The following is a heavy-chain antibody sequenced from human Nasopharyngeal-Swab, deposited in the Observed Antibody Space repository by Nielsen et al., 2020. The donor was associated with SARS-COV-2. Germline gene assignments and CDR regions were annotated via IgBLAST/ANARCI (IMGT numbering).Heavy chain of an antibody. CDR1: GFTVSSNY. V-gene: IGHV3-53*01. CDR3: ARGYTSGWYQWSRHTLDY. Sequence: GESLKISCAASGFTVSSNYMSWVRQAPGKGLEWVSVIYSGGSTYYADSVEGRFTISRDNAKNSLYLQMNSLRDEDTAVYYCARGYTSGWYQWSRHTLDYWGQGTLVTVSS. D-gene: IGHD6-19*01. CDR2: IYSGGST. J-gene: IGHJ4*02.